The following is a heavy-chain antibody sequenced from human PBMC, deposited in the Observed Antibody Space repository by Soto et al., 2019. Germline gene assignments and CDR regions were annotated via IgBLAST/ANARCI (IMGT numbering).Heavy chain of an antibody. D-gene: IGHD2-15*01. V-gene: IGHV1-69*08. J-gene: IGHJ5*02. CDR3: ARDRGIVVVVAALNWLYP. Sequence: QVQLVQSGAEVKKPGSSVKVSCKASGGTFSSYTISWVRQAPGQGLEWMGRIIPILGIANYAQKFQGRVTITADKSTSTAYMELSSLRSEDTAVYSCARDRGIVVVVAALNWLYPCSQGTLVTVSS. CDR1: GGTFSSYT. CDR2: IIPILGIA.